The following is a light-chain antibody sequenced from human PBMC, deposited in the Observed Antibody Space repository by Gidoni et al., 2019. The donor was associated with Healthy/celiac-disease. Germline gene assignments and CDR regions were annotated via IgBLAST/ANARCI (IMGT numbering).Light chain of an antibody. CDR2: DES. V-gene: IGKV1-33*01. Sequence: IQMTQSPSSLSASVGDRVTITCQASQDISNYLKWYQQKPGKAPKLLIYDESNLETGVPSRFSGSGSGTDFTFTISSLQPEDIATYYCQQYDNLPYTFGQGTKLEIK. CDR1: QDISNY. J-gene: IGKJ2*01. CDR3: QQYDNLPYT.